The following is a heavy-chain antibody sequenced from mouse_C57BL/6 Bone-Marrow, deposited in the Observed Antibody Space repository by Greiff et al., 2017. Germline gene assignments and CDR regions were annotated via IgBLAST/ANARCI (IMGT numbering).Heavy chain of an antibody. D-gene: IGHD1-1*01. CDR3: TTRYGYAMDY. CDR2: IDPENGDT. V-gene: IGHV14-4*01. Sequence: VQLQQSGAELVRPGASVKLSCTASGFNIKDDYMHWVKQRPEQGLEWIGWIDPENGDTEYASKFQGKATITADTSSNTAYLQLSSLTSEDTAVYYCTTRYGYAMDYWGQGTSVTVSS. J-gene: IGHJ4*01. CDR1: GFNIKDDY.